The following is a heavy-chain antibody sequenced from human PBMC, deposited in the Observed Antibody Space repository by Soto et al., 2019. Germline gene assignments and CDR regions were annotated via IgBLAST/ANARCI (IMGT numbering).Heavy chain of an antibody. D-gene: IGHD3-22*01. CDR2: ISGSGGST. CDR3: AKDRGYYNSSGYLFDY. Sequence: EVQLLESGGGLVQPGGSLRLSCAASGFTFSSYAMSWVRQAPGKGLEWVSAISGSGGSTYYADSVKGRFTISRDNSKNTLYLQMNSLRAEDTAVYYCAKDRGYYNSSGYLFDYWGQGTLVTVSS. CDR1: GFTFSSYA. J-gene: IGHJ4*02. V-gene: IGHV3-23*01.